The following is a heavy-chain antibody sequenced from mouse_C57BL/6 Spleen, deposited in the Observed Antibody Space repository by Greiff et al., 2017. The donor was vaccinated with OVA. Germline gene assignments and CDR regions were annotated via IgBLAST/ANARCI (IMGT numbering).Heavy chain of an antibody. CDR2: INPNNGGT. J-gene: IGHJ2*01. CDR3: ARRDYGEDFDY. D-gene: IGHD2-13*01. Sequence: VQLQQSGPELVKPGASVKISCKASGYTFTDYYMNWVKQSHGKSLEWIGDINPNNGGTSYNQKFKGKATLTVDKSSSTAYMELRSLTSEDSAVYYCARRDYGEDFDYWGQGTTLTVSS. V-gene: IGHV1-26*01. CDR1: GYTFTDYY.